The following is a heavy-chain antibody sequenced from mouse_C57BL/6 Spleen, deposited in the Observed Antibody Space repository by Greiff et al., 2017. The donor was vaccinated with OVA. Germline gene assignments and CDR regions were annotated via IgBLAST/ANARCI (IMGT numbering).Heavy chain of an antibody. D-gene: IGHD2-4*01. CDR1: GFNIKDYY. CDR2: IDPEDGET. V-gene: IGHV14-2*01. Sequence: VQLQQSGAELVKPGAPVKLSCTASGFNIKDYYMHWVKQRTEQGLEWIGRIDPEDGETKYAPKFQGKATITADTSSNTAYLQLSSLTSEDTAVYYCARLHDYDGFAYWGQGTLVTVSA. J-gene: IGHJ3*01. CDR3: ARLHDYDGFAY.